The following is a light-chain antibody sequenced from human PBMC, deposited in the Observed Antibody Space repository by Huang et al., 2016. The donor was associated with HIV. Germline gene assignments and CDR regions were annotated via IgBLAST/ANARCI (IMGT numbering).Light chain of an antibody. CDR3: QQRSNWPLT. CDR2: DAS. V-gene: IGKV3-11*01. J-gene: IGKJ4*01. Sequence: EIVLTQSPVTLSLYPGKRATFSCRASQTIGTYLAWYQHKPGQAPRLLVYDASIRATGIPARFSGSGSGTDFTLTINSLDPEDFAVYYCQQRSNWPLTFGGGTKLEIK. CDR1: QTIGTY.